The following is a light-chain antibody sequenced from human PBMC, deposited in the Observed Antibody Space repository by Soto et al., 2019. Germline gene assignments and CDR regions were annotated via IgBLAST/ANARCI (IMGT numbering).Light chain of an antibody. V-gene: IGLV4-60*03. CDR3: ETWDSNTHV. Sequence: QPVLTQSSSASASLGSSVKLTFTLSSGHSSYIIAWHQQQPGKAPRYLMKLEGSGSYNKWSGVPDRFSGSSSGADRYLTISNLQSEDEADYYCETWDSNTHVFVTGTKLTAL. J-gene: IGLJ1*01. CDR1: SGHSSYI. CDR2: LEGSGSY.